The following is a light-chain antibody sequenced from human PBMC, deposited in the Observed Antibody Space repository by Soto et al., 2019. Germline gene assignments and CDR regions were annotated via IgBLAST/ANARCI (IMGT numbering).Light chain of an antibody. Sequence: EIVMTQSPASRSLSPGERATLSCRASQSVSRSLAWYQQKPGQAPRLLIYGASTRATGVPARFSGSGSGTEFTLTISSLKSEDSAIYYCQQYSSWTFTFGPGTKVDIK. V-gene: IGKV3-15*01. CDR3: QQYSSWTFT. CDR1: QSVSRS. J-gene: IGKJ3*01. CDR2: GAS.